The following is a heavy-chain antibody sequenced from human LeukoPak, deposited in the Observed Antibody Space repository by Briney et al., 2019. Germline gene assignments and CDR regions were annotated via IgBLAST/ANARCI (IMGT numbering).Heavy chain of an antibody. V-gene: IGHV3-53*01. CDR3: ARGDSSGYVVY. D-gene: IGHD3-22*01. J-gene: IGHJ4*02. CDR1: GFTVSSNY. CDR2: IYSGGST. Sequence: PGGSLRLSCAASGFTVSSNYMSWVRQAPGKGLEWVSVIYSGGSTYYADSVKGRFTIPRDNSKNTLYLQMNSLRAEDTAVYYCARGDSSGYVVYWGQGTLVTVSS.